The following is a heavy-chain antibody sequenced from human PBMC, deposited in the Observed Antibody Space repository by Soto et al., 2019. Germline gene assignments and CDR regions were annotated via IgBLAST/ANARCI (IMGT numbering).Heavy chain of an antibody. D-gene: IGHD3-22*01. CDR1: GGTFSSYA. J-gene: IGHJ4*02. CDR2: IIPIFGTA. V-gene: IGHV1-69*13. CDR3: ARIGYDSSGRIYYFDY. Sequence: VASVKVSCKASGGTFSSYAISWVRQAPGQGLEWMGGIIPIFGTANYAQKFQGRVTITADESTSTAYMELSSLRSEDTAVYYCARIGYDSSGRIYYFDYWGQGTLVTVSS.